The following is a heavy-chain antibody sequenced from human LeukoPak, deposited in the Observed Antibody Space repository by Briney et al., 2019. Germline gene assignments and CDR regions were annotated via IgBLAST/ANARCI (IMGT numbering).Heavy chain of an antibody. J-gene: IGHJ6*03. CDR3: ARDQDFWSGNGYYYYYMDV. Sequence: SETLSLTCTVSGGSISSYYWSWIRQPAGKGLEWIGRIYTSGSTNYNPSLKSRVTISVDTSKNQFSLKLSSVTAADTAVYYCARDQDFWSGNGYYYYYMDVWGKGTTVTVSS. V-gene: IGHV4-4*07. CDR1: GGSISSYY. D-gene: IGHD3-3*01. CDR2: IYTSGST.